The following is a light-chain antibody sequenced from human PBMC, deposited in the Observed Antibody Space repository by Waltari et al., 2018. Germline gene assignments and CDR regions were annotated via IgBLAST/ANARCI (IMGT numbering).Light chain of an antibody. Sequence: EIVLTQSPATLSLSPGERATLSCRASQSVSSYLAWYQQKPGQAPRLLIYDASNRATGSPARFSGSGSWTDFTLTISSLEPEDFAVYYCQQRSNWPAFGGGTKVEIK. CDR3: QQRSNWPA. V-gene: IGKV3-11*01. J-gene: IGKJ4*01. CDR2: DAS. CDR1: QSVSSY.